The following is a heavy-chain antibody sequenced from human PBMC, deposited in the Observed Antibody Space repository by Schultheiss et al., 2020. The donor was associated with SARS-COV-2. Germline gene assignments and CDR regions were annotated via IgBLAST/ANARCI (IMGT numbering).Heavy chain of an antibody. CDR2: INPNSGGT. J-gene: IGHJ4*02. D-gene: IGHD3-3*01. Sequence: ASVKVSCNASGYTFTGYYMHWVRQAPGQGLEWMGWINPNSGGTNYAQKFQGRVTMTRDTSISTAYMELSRLRSDDTAVYYCARGAILGVVTGDYWGQGTLVTVSS. CDR1: GYTFTGYY. V-gene: IGHV1-2*02. CDR3: ARGAILGVVTGDY.